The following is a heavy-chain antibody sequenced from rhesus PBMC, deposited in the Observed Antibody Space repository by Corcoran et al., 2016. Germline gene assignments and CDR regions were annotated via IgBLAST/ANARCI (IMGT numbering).Heavy chain of an antibody. CDR2: MSGGGGIT. CDR1: GGSISSNY. V-gene: IGHV4-173*01. Sequence: QVQLQESGPGLVKPSETLSLTCAVSGGSISSNYWSWIRPSPGKGLEWIGRMSGGGGITEYNPSLKSRVTISTDTSKNQFSLKLRSVTAADTAVYFCATGGPNSPDWGQGVLVTVSS. CDR3: ATGGPNSPD. D-gene: IGHD1-44*01. J-gene: IGHJ4*01.